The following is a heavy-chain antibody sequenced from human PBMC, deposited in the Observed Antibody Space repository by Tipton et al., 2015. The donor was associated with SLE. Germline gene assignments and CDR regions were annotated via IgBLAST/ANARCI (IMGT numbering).Heavy chain of an antibody. J-gene: IGHJ4*02. CDR3: ARTEVPAASFDY. Sequence: TLSLTCTVSGDSISNYFWTWIRQPPGKGLEWIGYIYTSGSTNSNPSLKSRVTISIDTSNNQFSLKLSSVTAADTAVYYCARTEVPAASFDYWGQGTLATVSS. CDR2: IYTSGST. CDR1: GDSISNYF. D-gene: IGHD2-2*01. V-gene: IGHV4-4*08.